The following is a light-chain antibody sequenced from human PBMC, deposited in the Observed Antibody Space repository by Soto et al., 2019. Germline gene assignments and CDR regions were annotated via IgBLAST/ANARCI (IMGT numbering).Light chain of an antibody. CDR1: SSDIGGYNF. V-gene: IGLV2-14*03. J-gene: IGLJ1*01. CDR3: SSYISSSTPYV. Sequence: QSVLTQPASVSGSPGQSITISCTGTSSDIGGYNFVSWYQHHPGKAPRLMIFGVSDRPSGVSDRFSGSKSGNTASLTISGLQAEDEADYYCSSYISSSTPYVFGTGTKVTVI. CDR2: GVS.